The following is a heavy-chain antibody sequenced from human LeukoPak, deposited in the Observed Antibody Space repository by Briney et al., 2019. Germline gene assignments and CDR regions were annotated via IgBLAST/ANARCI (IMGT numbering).Heavy chain of an antibody. J-gene: IGHJ4*02. CDR1: GGSISGYF. CDR2: IYYNGSA. Sequence: PSETLSLTRTVSGGSISGYFWSWIRQPPGKTLEWIGYIYYNGSATYTPSLKSRVTISVDTSKNQFSLRLSSVTAADTAVYYCAREGGLNTNWGQGTLVTVSS. D-gene: IGHD2-15*01. CDR3: AREGGLNTN. V-gene: IGHV4-59*01.